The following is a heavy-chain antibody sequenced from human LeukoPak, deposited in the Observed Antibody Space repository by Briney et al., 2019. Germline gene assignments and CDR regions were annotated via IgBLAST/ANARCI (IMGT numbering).Heavy chain of an antibody. D-gene: IGHD3-16*01. CDR1: GYTFTSYD. J-gene: IGHJ5*02. CDR3: ARAPTFLGGFDP. CDR2: MNPNSGNT. Sequence: EASVKVSCKASGYTFTSYDINWVRQATGQGLEWMGWMNPNSGNTGYAQKFQGRVTMTRNTSISTAYMELSSLRSEDTAVYYCARAPTFLGGFDPWGQGTLVTVSS. V-gene: IGHV1-8*01.